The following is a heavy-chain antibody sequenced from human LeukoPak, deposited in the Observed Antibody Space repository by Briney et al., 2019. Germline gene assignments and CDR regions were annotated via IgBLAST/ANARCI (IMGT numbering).Heavy chain of an antibody. Sequence: PGGSLRLSCAASGFTFSSYAMHWVRQAPGKGLEWVAVISYDGSNKYYADSVKGRFTISRDNSKNTLYLQMNSLRAEDTAVYYCARDPPNIAVLLFDPWGQGTLVTVSS. V-gene: IGHV3-30-3*01. CDR1: GFTFSSYA. D-gene: IGHD6-19*01. J-gene: IGHJ5*02. CDR3: ARDPPNIAVLLFDP. CDR2: ISYDGSNK.